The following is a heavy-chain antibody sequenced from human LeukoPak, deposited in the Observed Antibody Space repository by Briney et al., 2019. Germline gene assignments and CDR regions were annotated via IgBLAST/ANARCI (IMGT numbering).Heavy chain of an antibody. J-gene: IGHJ3*02. CDR3: ARRAYSSGWYYAFDI. Sequence: PGGSLRLSCAASGFTFSDYYMSWIRQAPGKGLEWVSYISSSGSTIYYADSVKGRFTISRDNAKNSLYLQMNSLRAEDTAVYYCARRAYSSGWYYAFDIWGQGTMVTVSS. CDR2: ISSSGSTI. V-gene: IGHV3-11*04. CDR1: GFTFSDYY. D-gene: IGHD6-19*01.